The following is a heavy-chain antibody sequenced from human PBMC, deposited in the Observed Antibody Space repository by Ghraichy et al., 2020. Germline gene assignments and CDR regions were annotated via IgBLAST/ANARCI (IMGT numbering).Heavy chain of an antibody. CDR3: ARVDELGIHPRKTYYFDY. CDR1: GGSISSYY. D-gene: IGHD7-27*01. CDR2: IYYSGST. J-gene: IGHJ4*02. V-gene: IGHV4-59*01. Sequence: SETLSLTCTVSGGSISSYYWSWIRQPPGKGLEWIGYIYYSGSTNYNPSLKSRVTISVDTSKNQFSLKLSSVTAADTAVYYCARVDELGIHPRKTYYFDYWGQGTLVTVSS.